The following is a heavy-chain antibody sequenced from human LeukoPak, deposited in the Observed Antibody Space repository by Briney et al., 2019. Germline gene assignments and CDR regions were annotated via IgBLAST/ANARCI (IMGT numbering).Heavy chain of an antibody. CDR2: IYYSGST. D-gene: IGHD3-9*01. CDR3: VGDQVDDTGYLR. Sequence: PSETLSLTCTVSGGSISSGDYYWSWIRQPPGKGLEWIGYIYYSGSTYYNPSLKSRVTISVDTSKNQFSLKLSSVTAADTAVYYCVGDQVDDTGYLRWGQGTRVTVSA. J-gene: IGHJ4*02. V-gene: IGHV4-30-4*01. CDR1: GGSISSGDYY.